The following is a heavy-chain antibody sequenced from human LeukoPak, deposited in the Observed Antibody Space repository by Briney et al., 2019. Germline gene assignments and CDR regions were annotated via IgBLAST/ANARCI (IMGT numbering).Heavy chain of an antibody. CDR3: AKACTGGSCCCIGY. V-gene: IGHV1-58*01. D-gene: IGHD2-15*01. J-gene: IGHJ4*02. CDR2: IVVGSGNT. Sequence: GVSVKVSCKASGFTFTSSAVQWVRRARGQRLEWIGWIVVGSGNTNYAQKFQERVTITRDMSTSTAYMELSSLRSEDTAVYYCAKACTGGSCCCIGYWGQGTLVTVSS. CDR1: GFTFTSSA.